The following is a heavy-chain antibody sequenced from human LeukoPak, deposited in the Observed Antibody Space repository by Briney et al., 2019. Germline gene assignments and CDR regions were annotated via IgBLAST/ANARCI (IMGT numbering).Heavy chain of an antibody. Sequence: GGSLRLSCAASGFTFSSYAMHWVRQAPGKGLEWVAVISYDGSNKYYADSVKGRFTISRDNSKNTLYLQMNSLRAEDTAVYYCAKVATEAYYFDYWGQGTLVTVSS. V-gene: IGHV3-30*04. CDR2: ISYDGSNK. J-gene: IGHJ4*02. CDR3: AKVATEAYYFDY. CDR1: GFTFSSYA. D-gene: IGHD1-1*01.